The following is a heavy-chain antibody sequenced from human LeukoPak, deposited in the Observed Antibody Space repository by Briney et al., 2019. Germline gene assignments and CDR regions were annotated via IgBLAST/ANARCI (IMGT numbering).Heavy chain of an antibody. CDR3: ARSRNYDFWSGPNDY. J-gene: IGHJ4*02. CDR1: GYTFTSYG. V-gene: IGHV1-18*01. D-gene: IGHD3-3*01. Sequence: ASVKVSCKASGYTFTSYGISWVRQAPGQGLEWMGWISAYNGNTNYVQKLQGRVTMTTDTSTSTAYMELRSLRSDDTAVYYCARSRNYDFWSGPNDYWGQGTLVTVS. CDR2: ISAYNGNT.